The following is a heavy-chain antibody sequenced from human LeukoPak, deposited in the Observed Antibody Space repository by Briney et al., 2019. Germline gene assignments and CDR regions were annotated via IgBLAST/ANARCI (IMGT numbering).Heavy chain of an antibody. CDR2: IIPIFGTA. CDR3: ARDRRKLGAFDI. V-gene: IGHV1-69*13. D-gene: IGHD1-14*01. CDR1: GGTFSSYA. Sequence: SVKVSCKASGGTFSSYAISWVRQAPGQGLEWMGGIIPIFGTANYAQKFQGRVTITADESTSTAYMELSSLRSEDTAVYYCARDRRKLGAFDIWGQGTMVTVSS. J-gene: IGHJ3*02.